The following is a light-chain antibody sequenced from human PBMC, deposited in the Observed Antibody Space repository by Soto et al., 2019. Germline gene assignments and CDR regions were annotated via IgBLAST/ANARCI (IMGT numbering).Light chain of an antibody. Sequence: EIVSTQSPGTLSLAPCERATISCRASHSVSRSYLAWYQQIPGQAPRLLIYGASDRATGTPDRFSGSGSGTDFTLTISRLEPEDSAVYYCQQFDDSVTFGQGTRLEIK. CDR3: QQFDDSVT. V-gene: IGKV3-20*01. J-gene: IGKJ5*01. CDR1: HSVSRSY. CDR2: GAS.